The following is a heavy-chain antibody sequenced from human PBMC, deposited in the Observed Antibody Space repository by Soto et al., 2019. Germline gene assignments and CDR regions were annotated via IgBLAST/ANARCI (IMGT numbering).Heavy chain of an antibody. Sequence: SETLSLTCTVSGVSVSSGDYYWSWIRQPPGKGLEWIGYIHYSGGTYYNPSFKSRLTITEDTSKNQFSLKLSSVTAADTAVYYCARDPNWYGDYYYGMDVWGQGTTVTVSS. CDR3: ARDPNWYGDYYYGMDV. V-gene: IGHV4-30-4*01. CDR2: IHYSGGT. J-gene: IGHJ6*02. CDR1: GVSVSSGDYY. D-gene: IGHD1-20*01.